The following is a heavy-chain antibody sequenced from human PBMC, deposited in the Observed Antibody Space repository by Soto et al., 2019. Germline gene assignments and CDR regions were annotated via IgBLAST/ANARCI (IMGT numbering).Heavy chain of an antibody. V-gene: IGHV1-18*04. CDR3: ARETAVAGERYYYYGMDV. J-gene: IGHJ6*02. CDR1: GYTFTSYG. Sequence: GASVKVSCKASGYTFTSYGISWVRQAPGQGLEWMGWISAYNGNTNYAQKLQGRVTMTTDTSTSTAYMELRSLRSDDTAVYYCARETAVAGERYYYYGMDVWGQGTTVTVSS. CDR2: ISAYNGNT. D-gene: IGHD6-19*01.